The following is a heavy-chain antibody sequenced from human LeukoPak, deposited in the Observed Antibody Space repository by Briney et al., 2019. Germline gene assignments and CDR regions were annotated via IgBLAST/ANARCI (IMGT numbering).Heavy chain of an antibody. D-gene: IGHD3-22*01. CDR2: IYYSGST. CDR1: GGSISSYY. J-gene: IGHJ3*02. Sequence: SETLSLTCTVSGGSISSYYWSWIRQPPGKGLEWIGYIYYSGSTNYNPSLKSRVTISVDTSKNQFSLKLSSVTAADTAVYYRARADGVVVITSGAFDIWGQGTMVTVSS. V-gene: IGHV4-59*01. CDR3: ARADGVVVITSGAFDI.